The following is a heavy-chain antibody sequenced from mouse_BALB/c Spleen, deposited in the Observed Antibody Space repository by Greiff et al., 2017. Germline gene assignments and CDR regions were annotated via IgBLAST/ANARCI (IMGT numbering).Heavy chain of an antibody. J-gene: IGHJ2*01. V-gene: IGHV1S34*01. CDR2: ISCYNGAT. D-gene: IGHD1-1*02. Sequence: LVKTGASVKISCKASGYSFTGYYMHWVKQSHGKSLEWIGYISCYNGATSYNQKFKGKATFTVDTSSSTAYMQFNSLTSEDSAVYYCTRRFPLSYFDYWGQGTTLTVSS. CDR1: GYSFTGYY. CDR3: TRRFPLSYFDY.